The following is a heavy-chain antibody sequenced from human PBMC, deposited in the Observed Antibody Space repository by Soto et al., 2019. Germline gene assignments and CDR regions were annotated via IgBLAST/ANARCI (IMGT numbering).Heavy chain of an antibody. CDR2: INHSGST. Sequence: QVQLQQWGAGLLKPSETLSLTCAVYGGSFSGYYWSWIHQPPGKGLEWIGEINHSGSTNYNPSLKSRVTISVDTSKNQFSLKLSSVTAAATAVYYCARCFMTTVTTGQIYYYSGMDVWCQGTTVTASS. J-gene: IGHJ6*02. D-gene: IGHD4-4*01. CDR3: ARCFMTTVTTGQIYYYSGMDV. CDR1: GGSFSGYY. V-gene: IGHV4-34*01.